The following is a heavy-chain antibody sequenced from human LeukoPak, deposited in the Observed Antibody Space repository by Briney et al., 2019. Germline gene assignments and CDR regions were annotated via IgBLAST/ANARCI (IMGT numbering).Heavy chain of an antibody. J-gene: IGHJ5*02. CDR3: ARGLPPAPYNWFDP. Sequence: TGGSLRLSCAASGFTFSSCSMNWVRQAPGKGLEWVSYISSSSSTIYYADSVKGRFTISRDNAKNSLYLQMNSLRAEDTALYYCARGLPPAPYNWFDPWGQGTLVTVSS. CDR1: GFTFSSCS. CDR2: ISSSSSTI. V-gene: IGHV3-48*01.